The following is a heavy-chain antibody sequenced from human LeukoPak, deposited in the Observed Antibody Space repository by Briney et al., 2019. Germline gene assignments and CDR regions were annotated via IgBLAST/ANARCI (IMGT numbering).Heavy chain of an antibody. J-gene: IGHJ4*02. D-gene: IGHD6-6*01. CDR3: ARDRRYSSSCFDY. CDR1: GFTFSSYW. Sequence: GGSLRLSCSASGFTFSSYWMSWVRQAPGKGLEWVANIKQDGSEKYYVDSVKGRFTISRDNAKNSLYLQMNSLRAEDTAVYYCARDRRYSSSCFDYWGQGTLVTVSS. V-gene: IGHV3-7*01. CDR2: IKQDGSEK.